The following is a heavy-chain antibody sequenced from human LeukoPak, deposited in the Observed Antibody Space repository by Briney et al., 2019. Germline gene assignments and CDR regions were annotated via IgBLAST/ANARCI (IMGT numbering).Heavy chain of an antibody. CDR1: GLTFSNYG. CDR3: AKDLSPYKYDSSGYFSDAFDI. CDR2: VSYDGMRK. D-gene: IGHD3-22*01. V-gene: IGHV3-30*18. J-gene: IGHJ3*02. Sequence: GGSLRLSCVVSGLTFSNYGMHWVRQAPGQGLQWVACVSYDGMRKYYVDSVKGRFTISRDDSKNTLYLQMNSLRAEDTAVYYCAKDLSPYKYDSSGYFSDAFDIWGQGTMVTVSS.